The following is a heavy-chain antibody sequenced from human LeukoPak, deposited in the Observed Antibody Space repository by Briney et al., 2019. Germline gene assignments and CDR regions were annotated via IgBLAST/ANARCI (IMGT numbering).Heavy chain of an antibody. J-gene: IGHJ4*02. CDR2: VSNDGNDE. D-gene: IGHD2-15*01. V-gene: IGHV3-30*03. CDR1: GFTFGTFG. CDR3: ARVTFSGGGLY. Sequence: GGSLRLSCAAFGFTFGTFGMHWVRQAPGKGLGWVAVVSNDGNDEYDADSVKGRFTISRDNAKNSLYLQMNSLRAEDTAVYYCARVTFSGGGLYWGQGTLVTVSS.